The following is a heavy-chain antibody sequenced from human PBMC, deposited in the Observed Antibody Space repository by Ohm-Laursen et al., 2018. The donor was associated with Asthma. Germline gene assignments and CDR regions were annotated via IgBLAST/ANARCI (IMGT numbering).Heavy chain of an antibody. CDR1: GYTFTSYD. CDR3: ARRYSSSLLSSFDP. V-gene: IGHV1-18*01. Sequence: ASVKVSCKASGYTFTSYDINWVRQATGQGLEWMGWISAYNGNTNYAQKLQGRVTMTTDTSTSTAYMELRSLRSDDTAVYYCARRYSSSLLSSFDPWGQGTLVTVSS. D-gene: IGHD6-6*01. J-gene: IGHJ5*02. CDR2: ISAYNGNT.